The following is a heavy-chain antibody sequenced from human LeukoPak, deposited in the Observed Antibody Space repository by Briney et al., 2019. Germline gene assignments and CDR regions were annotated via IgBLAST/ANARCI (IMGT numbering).Heavy chain of an antibody. Sequence: PSETLSLTCGVSGYSISSGYFWVWIRQPPGKGLEWIGRVYHTGATYYNPSLRSPVTISVDTSKNQFSLELNSVTAADTAVYYCARDLGLTISANWFDPWGQGTLVTVSS. CDR2: VYHTGAT. V-gene: IGHV4-38-2*02. CDR1: GYSISSGYF. CDR3: ARDLGLTISANWFDP. D-gene: IGHD3-3*01. J-gene: IGHJ5*02.